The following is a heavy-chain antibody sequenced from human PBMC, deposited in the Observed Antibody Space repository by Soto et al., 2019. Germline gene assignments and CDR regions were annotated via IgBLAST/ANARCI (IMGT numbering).Heavy chain of an antibody. CDR3: AREMTPFSSTSCYLHY. CDR1: GFTFSSYG. D-gene: IGHD2-2*01. V-gene: IGHV3-33*01. J-gene: IGHJ4*02. Sequence: GGSLRLSCAASGFTFSSYGMHWVRQAPGKGLEWVAVIWYDGSNKYYADSVKGRFTISRDNSKNTLYLQMNSLRAEDTAVYYCAREMTPFSSTSCYLHYWGQGTLVTVSS. CDR2: IWYDGSNK.